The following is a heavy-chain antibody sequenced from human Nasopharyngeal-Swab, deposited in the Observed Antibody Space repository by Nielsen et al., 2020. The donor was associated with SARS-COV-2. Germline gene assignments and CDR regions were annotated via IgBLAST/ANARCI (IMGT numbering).Heavy chain of an antibody. CDR2: IYSGGSST. V-gene: IGHV3-23*03. J-gene: IGHJ6*02. CDR1: GFTFSSYA. CDR3: AKFFGIESYYYYGMDV. D-gene: IGHD2/OR15-2a*01. Sequence: GEFLKISCAASGFTFSSYAMSWVRQAPGKGLEWVSVIYSGGSSTYYADSVKGRFTISRDNSKNTLYLQMNSLRAEDTAVYYCAKFFGIESYYYYGMDVWGQGTTVTVSS.